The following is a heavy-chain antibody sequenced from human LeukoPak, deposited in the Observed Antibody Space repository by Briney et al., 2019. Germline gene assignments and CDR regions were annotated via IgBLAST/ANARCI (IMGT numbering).Heavy chain of an antibody. CDR3: ADPGYCSSTSCYSSSDY. J-gene: IGHJ4*02. V-gene: IGHV1-24*01. D-gene: IGHD2-2*01. CDR2: FDPEDGET. Sequence: ASVKVSCKVSGYTLTELSMHWVRQAPGKGLEWMGGFDPEDGETIYAQKFQGRVTMTEDTSTDTAYMELSSLRSEDTAVYYCADPGYCSSTSCYSSSDYWGQGTLVTVSS. CDR1: GYTLTELS.